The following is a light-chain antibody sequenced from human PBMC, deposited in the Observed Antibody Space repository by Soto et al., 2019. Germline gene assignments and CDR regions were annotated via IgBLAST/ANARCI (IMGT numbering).Light chain of an antibody. CDR1: SSNIGINF. CDR3: KSYAGSNTYV. CDR2: EVV. Sequence: QSVLTQPPSASGTPGQTVTIPCSGSSSNIGINFMYWYQHHPGKAPRLIIYEVVQRPSGVPDRFSGSKSGNTASLTVSGLQAADEADYFCKSYAGSNTYVFGSGTKVTVL. J-gene: IGLJ1*01. V-gene: IGLV1-47*01.